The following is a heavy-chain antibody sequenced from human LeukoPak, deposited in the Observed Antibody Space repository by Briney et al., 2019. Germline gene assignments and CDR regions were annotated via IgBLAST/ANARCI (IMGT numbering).Heavy chain of an antibody. V-gene: IGHV1-18*04. D-gene: IGHD3-10*01. J-gene: IGHJ3*02. CDR2: ISANNGYT. CDR1: GYTFTSYG. CDR3: AREEHYYGSGTYYRRASTFDI. Sequence: ASVKVSCKASGYTFTSYGISWVRQAPGQGLEWMGWISANNGYTNYAQKLQGRVTMTTDTSTTTAYMELTSLTSDDTAVYYCAREEHYYGSGTYYRRASTFDIWGQGTMVTVSS.